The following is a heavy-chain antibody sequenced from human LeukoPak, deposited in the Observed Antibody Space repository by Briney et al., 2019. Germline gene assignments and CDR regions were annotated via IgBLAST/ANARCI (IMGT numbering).Heavy chain of an antibody. J-gene: IGHJ6*02. CDR1: GGTFSSYA. Sequence: SVTVSCKASGGTFSSYAISWVRQAPGQGLEWMRGIIPIFGTANYAQKFQGRVTITADESTSTAYMELSSLRSEDTAVYYCARGAALRDFWSGYYAGYYYGMDVWGQGTTVTVSS. V-gene: IGHV1-69*13. CDR2: IIPIFGTA. CDR3: ARGAALRDFWSGYYAGYYYGMDV. D-gene: IGHD3-3*01.